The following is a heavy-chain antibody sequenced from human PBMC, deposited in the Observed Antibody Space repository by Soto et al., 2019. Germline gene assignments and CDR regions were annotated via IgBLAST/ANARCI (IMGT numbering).Heavy chain of an antibody. CDR1: GFTFSSYA. Sequence: PXGSLGLSCAASGFTFSSYAMSGVRQAPGKGLEWVSAISGSGGSTYYADSVKGRFTISRDNSKNTLYLQMNSLRAEDTAVYYCAKDREYGDFFDYWGQGTLVTVSS. D-gene: IGHD4-17*01. V-gene: IGHV3-23*01. CDR2: ISGSGGST. J-gene: IGHJ4*02. CDR3: AKDREYGDFFDY.